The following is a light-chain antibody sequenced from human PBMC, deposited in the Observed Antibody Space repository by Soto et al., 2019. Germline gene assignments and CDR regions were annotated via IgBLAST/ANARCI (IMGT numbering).Light chain of an antibody. CDR1: SSNIGAGFD. V-gene: IGLV1-40*01. CDR3: QSFDSSLV. CDR2: RNY. J-gene: IGLJ1*01. Sequence: QLVLTQPPSVSGAPGQRVTISCTGGSSNIGAGFDVHWYQQLPGAAPKLLIFRNYNRPSGVPDRFSGSKSGASASLAITGLQAEDEADYYCQSFDSSLVFGTGTKVTVL.